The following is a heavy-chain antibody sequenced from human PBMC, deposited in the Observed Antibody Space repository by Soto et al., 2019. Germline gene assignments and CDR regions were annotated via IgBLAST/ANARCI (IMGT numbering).Heavy chain of an antibody. V-gene: IGHV1-18*04. Sequence: QVQLVQSGGEVKKPEASVEVSCRTSGYMFTTYGMSWVRQAPGQGLEWMAWISAYNGNKKYAQKFQGRVTMTTDTSTSTVSTELRNMTSDDTGTYFCARTGGGMAARPLEYWGQGTLVTVSS. CDR3: ARTGGGMAARPLEY. CDR2: ISAYNGNK. CDR1: GYMFTTYG. D-gene: IGHD6-6*01. J-gene: IGHJ4*02.